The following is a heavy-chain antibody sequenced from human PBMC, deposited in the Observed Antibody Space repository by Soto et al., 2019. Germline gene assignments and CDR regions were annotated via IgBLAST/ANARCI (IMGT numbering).Heavy chain of an antibody. V-gene: IGHV3-23*01. CDR2: ISGSGGGT. CDR3: AKRGLRDYYYYYGMDV. D-gene: IGHD3-16*01. Sequence: GGSLRLSCAASGFTFSSYAMSWVRQAPGKGLGWVSAISGSGGGTYYADSVKGRFTISRDNSKNTLYLQMNSLRAEDTAVYYCAKRGLRDYYYYYGMDVWGQGTTVTVSS. CDR1: GFTFSSYA. J-gene: IGHJ6*02.